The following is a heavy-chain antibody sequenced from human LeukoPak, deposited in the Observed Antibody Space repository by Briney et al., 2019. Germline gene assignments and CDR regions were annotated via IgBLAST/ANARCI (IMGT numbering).Heavy chain of an antibody. CDR1: GITFSNAW. D-gene: IGHD6-13*01. V-gene: IGHV4-4*02. Sequence: PGGSLRLSCAASGITFSNAWMSWVRQAPGKGLEWIGYIYHSGSTYYNPSLKSRITISVDKSKNQFSLKLNSVTAADTAVYYCASIVYTSSWSRSFDYWGQGTLVTVSS. CDR3: ASIVYTSSWSRSFDY. J-gene: IGHJ4*02. CDR2: IYHSGST.